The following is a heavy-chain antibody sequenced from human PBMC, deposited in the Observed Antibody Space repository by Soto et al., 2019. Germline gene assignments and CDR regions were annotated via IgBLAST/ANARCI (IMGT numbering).Heavy chain of an antibody. V-gene: IGHV3-9*01. Sequence: EVQLLESGGGLVQPGGSLRLSCAASGLTFRNYWMHWVRQAPGKGPVWVSGISWNSGSIGYADSVKGRFTISRDNAKNSLYLQMNSLRAEDTALYYCAKDRLAARRGYFDYWGQGTLVTVSS. CDR2: ISWNSGSI. CDR1: GLTFRNYW. CDR3: AKDRLAARRGYFDY. D-gene: IGHD6-6*01. J-gene: IGHJ4*02.